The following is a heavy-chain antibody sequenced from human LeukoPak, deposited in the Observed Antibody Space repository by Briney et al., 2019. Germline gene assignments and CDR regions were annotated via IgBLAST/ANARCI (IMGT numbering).Heavy chain of an antibody. D-gene: IGHD2-2*01. CDR1: GYTFTGYY. CDR3: ARDEPGVVVVPAAPSH. Sequence: ASVKVSCKASGYTFTGYYMYWVRQAPGQGLEWMGWINPHSGGTNYAQKFQGRVTMTRDTPISTAYMDLSSLTSDDTAVYYCARDEPGVVVVPAAPSHWGQGTLVTVSS. CDR2: INPHSGGT. J-gene: IGHJ4*02. V-gene: IGHV1-2*02.